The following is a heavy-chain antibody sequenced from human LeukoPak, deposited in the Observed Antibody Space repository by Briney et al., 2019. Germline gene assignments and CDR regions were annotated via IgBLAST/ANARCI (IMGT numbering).Heavy chain of an antibody. CDR2: IYYSGST. J-gene: IGHJ4*02. V-gene: IGHV4-59*01. Sequence: PSETLSLTCTVSGGSISSYYWSWIRQPPGKGLEWIGYIYYSGSTNYNPSLKSRVTITVDTSKNQFSLKLSSVTAADTAVYYCARDPGDYGYYFDYWGQGTLVTVSS. CDR3: ARDPGDYGYYFDY. CDR1: GGSISSYY. D-gene: IGHD4-17*01.